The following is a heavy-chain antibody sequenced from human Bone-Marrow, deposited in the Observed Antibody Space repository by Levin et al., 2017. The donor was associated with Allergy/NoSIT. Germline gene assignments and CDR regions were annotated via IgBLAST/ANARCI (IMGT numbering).Heavy chain of an antibody. J-gene: IGHJ5*02. CDR3: AHRQGIAAAGTDNWFDP. CDR2: IYWDDDK. D-gene: IGHD6-13*01. CDR1: GFSLSTSGVG. V-gene: IGHV2-5*02. Sequence: SGPTLVKPTQTLTLTCTFSGFSLSTSGVGVGWIRQPPGKALEWLALIYWDDDKRYSPSLKSRLTITKDTSKNQVVLTMTNMDPVDTATYYCAHRQGIAAAGTDNWFDPWGQGTLVTVSS.